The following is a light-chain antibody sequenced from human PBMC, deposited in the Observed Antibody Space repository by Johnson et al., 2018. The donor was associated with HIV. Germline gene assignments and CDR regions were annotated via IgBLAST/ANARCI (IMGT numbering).Light chain of an antibody. Sequence: HSVLTQPPSVSAAPGQKVTISCSGSSSNIGNNYVSWYQQLPGTAPKLLIYENNKRTSGIPDRFSASKSGSSATLGITGLQTGDEADYYCATWDSSLSAYVFGPGTKVTIL. CDR1: SSNIGNNY. CDR2: ENN. V-gene: IGLV1-51*02. J-gene: IGLJ1*01. CDR3: ATWDSSLSAYV.